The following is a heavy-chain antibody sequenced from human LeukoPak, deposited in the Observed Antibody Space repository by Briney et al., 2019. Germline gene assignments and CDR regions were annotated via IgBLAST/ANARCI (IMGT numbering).Heavy chain of an antibody. CDR3: AKDKEYQLLFDY. CDR1: GFTFSSYS. CDR2: IGSGGSGGT. D-gene: IGHD2-2*01. Sequence: PGGSLRLSCAASGFTFSSYSMSWVRQVPGKGLEWVSVIGSGGSGGTSYADSVKGRFTISRDNSKNTLYLQMNSLRAEDTAVYYCAKDKEYQLLFDYWGQGTLVTVSS. J-gene: IGHJ4*02. V-gene: IGHV3-23*01.